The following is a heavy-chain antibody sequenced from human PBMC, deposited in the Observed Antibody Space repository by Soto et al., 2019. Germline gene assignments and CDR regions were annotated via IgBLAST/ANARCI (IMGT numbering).Heavy chain of an antibody. Sequence: QVQLVESGGGVVQPGRSLRLSCAASGFTFSIYGIHGVRQAPGNGLECVAVIWYDGSNTHYADSVKGRFTISRDNSKNTVYLQLNSLRVEDTAVYYCAIVAAARGWGVNWFDPWGQGTLVTVSS. V-gene: IGHV3-33*01. CDR2: IWYDGSNT. J-gene: IGHJ5*02. CDR1: GFTFSIYG. CDR3: AIVAAARGWGVNWFDP. D-gene: IGHD6-6*01.